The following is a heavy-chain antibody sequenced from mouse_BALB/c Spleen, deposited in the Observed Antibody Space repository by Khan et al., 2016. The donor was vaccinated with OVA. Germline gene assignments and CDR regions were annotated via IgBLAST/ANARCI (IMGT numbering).Heavy chain of an antibody. V-gene: IGHV2-9*02. CDR3: ARAPPSYYYGYRAMDY. CDR1: GFSLTKYG. D-gene: IGHD1-2*01. CDR2: IWAGGNT. Sequence: QVQLKQSGPGLVAPSQSLSITCTVSGFSLTKYGVHWVRQPPGKGLEWLGVIWAGGNTNYNSTLMSRLSISKDRSKSQVFLKMNSLQADDTAMYYCARAPPSYYYGYRAMDYWGQGTSVTVSS. J-gene: IGHJ4*01.